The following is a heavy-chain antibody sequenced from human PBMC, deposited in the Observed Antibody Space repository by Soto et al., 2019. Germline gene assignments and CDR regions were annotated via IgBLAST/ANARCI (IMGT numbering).Heavy chain of an antibody. CDR3: ARSYYGSGPYNWFDS. V-gene: IGHV3-21*01. J-gene: IGHJ5*01. CDR2: ISSSSSYI. Sequence: GGSLRLSCAASGFTFSSYSMNWVRQAPGKGLEWVSSISSSSSYIHYADSVKGRFTISRDNAKNSLYLQMNSLRVEDTAVYYCARSYYGSGPYNWFDSWGQGTLVTVSS. CDR1: GFTFSSYS. D-gene: IGHD3-10*01.